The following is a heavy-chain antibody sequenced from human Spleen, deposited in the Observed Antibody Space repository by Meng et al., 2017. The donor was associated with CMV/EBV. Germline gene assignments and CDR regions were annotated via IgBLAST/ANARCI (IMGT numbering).Heavy chain of an antibody. CDR3: ARDIVAIDY. V-gene: IGHV3-11*01. CDR2: ISSSGSAV. J-gene: IGHJ4*02. D-gene: IGHD5-12*01. Sequence: GGSLRLSCAASGFTFSDYYMSWIRQAPGKGLEWVSYISSSGSAVYYADSVKGRFTISRDNARDSLYLQMNSLTAQDTAVYYCARDIVAIDYWGQGMLVTVS. CDR1: GFTFSDYY.